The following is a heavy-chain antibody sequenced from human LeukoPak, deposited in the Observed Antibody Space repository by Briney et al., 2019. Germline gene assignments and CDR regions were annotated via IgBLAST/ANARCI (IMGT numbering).Heavy chain of an antibody. Sequence: GGSLRLSFAASGITFTSHAMSWVRQAPGKGLEWASCISAGGDVTNYADSVKGRFTISRDTSTNTLFLQMNRLTAEDTAVYYCAKSRFSTGWTNDDWGQGTLVTVSS. CDR1: GITFTSHA. CDR3: AKSRFSTGWTNDD. CDR2: ISAGGDVT. V-gene: IGHV3-23*01. J-gene: IGHJ4*02. D-gene: IGHD6-19*01.